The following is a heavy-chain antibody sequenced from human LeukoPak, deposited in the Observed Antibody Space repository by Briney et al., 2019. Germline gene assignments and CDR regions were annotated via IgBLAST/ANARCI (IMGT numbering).Heavy chain of an antibody. CDR3: ARGDSSSWFYGDY. Sequence: SVKVSCKASGGTFSSYAISWVRQAPGQGLEXXXXIIPIFGTANYAQKFQGRVTITADKSASTAYMELSSLRSEDTAVYYCARGDSSSWFYGDYWGQGTLVTVSS. J-gene: IGHJ4*02. CDR2: IIPIFGTA. D-gene: IGHD6-13*01. CDR1: GGTFSSYA. V-gene: IGHV1-69*06.